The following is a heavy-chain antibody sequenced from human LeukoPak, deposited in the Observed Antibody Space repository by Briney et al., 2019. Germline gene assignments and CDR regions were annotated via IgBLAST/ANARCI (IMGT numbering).Heavy chain of an antibody. D-gene: IGHD3-22*01. CDR2: IIPIFGTA. CDR1: GGTFSSYA. V-gene: IGHV1-69*13. Sequence: SVKVSCKASGGTFSSYAISWVRQAPGQGLEWMGGIIPIFGTANYAQKFQGRVTITADESTSTAYMELSSLRSEDTAVYYCARVSDYYDSSGYIDYWGQGTLVTVSS. J-gene: IGHJ4*02. CDR3: ARVSDYYDSSGYIDY.